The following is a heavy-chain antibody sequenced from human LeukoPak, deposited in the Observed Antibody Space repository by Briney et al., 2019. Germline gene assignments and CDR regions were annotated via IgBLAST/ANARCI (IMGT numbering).Heavy chain of an antibody. Sequence: PGGSLRLSCAASGFTFSSYAMSWVRQAPGKGLEWVSAISGSGGSTYYADSVKGRLTISRDNSKNTLYLQMNSLRAEDTAVYYCAKVSCYYDSSGYFDYWGQGTLVTVSS. CDR2: ISGSGGST. CDR1: GFTFSSYA. V-gene: IGHV3-23*01. CDR3: AKVSCYYDSSGYFDY. D-gene: IGHD3-22*01. J-gene: IGHJ4*02.